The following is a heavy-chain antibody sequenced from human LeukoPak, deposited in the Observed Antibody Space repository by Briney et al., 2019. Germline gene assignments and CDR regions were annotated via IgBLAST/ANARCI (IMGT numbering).Heavy chain of an antibody. J-gene: IGHJ3*02. CDR2: INPNSGGT. CDR3: ARGIAAAGDNVFDI. D-gene: IGHD6-13*01. V-gene: IGHV1-2*06. Sequence: GASVKVSCKASGYTFTAYYMHWVRQAPGQGLEWMGRINPNSGGTIYPQKFQGRVTVTRDTSISAAYMELSGLTCDDTAVYYCARGIAAAGDNVFDIWGQGTMVTVSS. CDR1: GYTFTAYY.